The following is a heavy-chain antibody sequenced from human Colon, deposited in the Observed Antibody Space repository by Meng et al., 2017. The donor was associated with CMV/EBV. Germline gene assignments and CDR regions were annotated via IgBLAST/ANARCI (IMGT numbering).Heavy chain of an antibody. CDR1: YRLTDNA. CDR3: AREGDYSDSSGRAWFDP. Sequence: YRLTDNAIHWLRQDPGQRPEWVGWITAGYGDTKYSQKFQGRVTITRDTSASTAYMELSSLRSEDTAVYFCAREGDYSDSSGRAWFDPWGQGTLVTVSS. V-gene: IGHV1-3*01. J-gene: IGHJ5*02. CDR2: ITAGYGDT. D-gene: IGHD3-22*01.